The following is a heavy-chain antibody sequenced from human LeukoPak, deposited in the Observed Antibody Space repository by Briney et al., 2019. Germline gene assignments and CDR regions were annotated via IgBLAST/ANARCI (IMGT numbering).Heavy chain of an antibody. Sequence: GSLRLSCAASGFTFSSYWMSWIRQPPGKGLEWIGEINHSGSTNYNPSLKSRVTISVDTSKNQFSLKLSSVTAADTAVYYCASSLSRAYMDVWGKGTTVTVSS. CDR3: ASSLSRAYMDV. J-gene: IGHJ6*03. V-gene: IGHV4-34*01. D-gene: IGHD2/OR15-2a*01. CDR1: GFTFSSYW. CDR2: INHSGST.